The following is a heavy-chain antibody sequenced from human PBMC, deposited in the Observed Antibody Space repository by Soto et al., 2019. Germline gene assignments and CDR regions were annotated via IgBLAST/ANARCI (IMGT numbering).Heavy chain of an antibody. CDR1: GFTFSSYW. CDR2: IKQDGSEK. V-gene: IGHV3-7*01. D-gene: IGHD3-16*02. CDR3: ARDAMITFGGVIAPFDY. J-gene: IGHJ4*02. Sequence: VGSLRLSCAASGFTFSSYWMSWVRQAPGKGLEWVANIKQDGSEKYYVDSVKGRFTISRDNAKNSLYLQMNSLRAEDTAVYYCARDAMITFGGVIAPFDYWGQGTLVTVSS.